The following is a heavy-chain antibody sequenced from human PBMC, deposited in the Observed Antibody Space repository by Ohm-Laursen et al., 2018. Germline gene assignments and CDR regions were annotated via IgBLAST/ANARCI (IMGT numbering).Heavy chain of an antibody. Sequence: SLRLSCSASGFTFSSYWMHWVRQAPGKGLLWVSRINSDGSRTSYADSVKGRFTISRDDAKNTLYLQMNSLRAEDTAVYYCARPGLSDGMDVWGQGTTVTVSS. CDR1: GFTFSSYW. CDR3: ARPGLSDGMDV. J-gene: IGHJ6*02. D-gene: IGHD2-15*01. CDR2: INSDGSRT. V-gene: IGHV3-74*01.